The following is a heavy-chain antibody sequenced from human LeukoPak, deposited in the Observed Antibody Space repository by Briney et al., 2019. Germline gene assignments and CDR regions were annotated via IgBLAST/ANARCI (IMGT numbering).Heavy chain of an antibody. CDR3: ATWGSWVYFDY. V-gene: IGHV4-30-4*01. J-gene: IGHJ4*02. CDR2: IYYSGST. D-gene: IGHD7-27*01. CDR1: GGSISSGDYY. Sequence: PSQTLSLTCTVSGGSISSGDYYWSWIRQPPGKGLEWIGYIYYSGSTYYNPSLKSRVTISVDTSKNQFSLKLSSVTAANTAVYYCATWGSWVYFDYWGQGTLVTVSS.